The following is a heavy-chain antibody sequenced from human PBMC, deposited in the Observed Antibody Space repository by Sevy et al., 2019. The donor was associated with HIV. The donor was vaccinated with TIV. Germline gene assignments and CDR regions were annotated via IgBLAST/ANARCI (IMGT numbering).Heavy chain of an antibody. Sequence: GGSLRLSCAASGFTFSRYAMNWVRQAPGKGLEWVSGISGSGGSGDKTNYADSVKGRFTISRDDSKNTLYLQMNSLRAEDTAVYYCAKDQVGYLGHQGHFDYWGQGTLVTVSS. CDR3: AKDQVGYLGHQGHFDY. CDR1: GFTFSRYA. V-gene: IGHV3-23*01. J-gene: IGHJ4*02. D-gene: IGHD1-26*01. CDR2: ISGSGGSGDKT.